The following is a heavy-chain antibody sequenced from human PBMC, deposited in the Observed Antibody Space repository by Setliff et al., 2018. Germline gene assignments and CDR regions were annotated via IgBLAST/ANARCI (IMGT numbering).Heavy chain of an antibody. D-gene: IGHD1-1*01. Sequence: PSETLSLTCAAYGGTFSDYYWTWIRQPPGKGLEWIGEINHRGSTNYDPSLKSRATMSIDKSKNQFSLSLSSVTAADTAVYYCARGGGRYHSAHWGQGILVTVSS. V-gene: IGHV4-34*01. CDR3: ARGGGRYHSAH. CDR1: GGTFSDYY. CDR2: INHRGST. J-gene: IGHJ4*02.